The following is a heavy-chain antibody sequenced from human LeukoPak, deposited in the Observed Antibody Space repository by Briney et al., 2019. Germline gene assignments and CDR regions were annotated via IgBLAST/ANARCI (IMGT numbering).Heavy chain of an antibody. CDR1: GFTFGDYA. D-gene: IGHD2-8*01. CDR3: SSPYCTDGVCYPGY. CDR2: IRSKAYGGTT. J-gene: IGHJ4*02. Sequence: GGSLRLSCTASGFTFGDYAMSWFRQAPGKGLEWVGFIRSKAYGGTTEYAASVKGRFTISRDDSKSIAYLQMNSLETEDTAVYYCSSPYCTDGVCYPGYWGQGTLVTVSS. V-gene: IGHV3-49*03.